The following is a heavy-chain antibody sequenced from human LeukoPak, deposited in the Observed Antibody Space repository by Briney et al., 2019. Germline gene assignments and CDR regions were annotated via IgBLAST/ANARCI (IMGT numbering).Heavy chain of an antibody. Sequence: SETLSLTCTVSGGSISSSSYYWGWIRQPPGKGLEWIGSIYYSGSTYYNPSLKSRVTISVDTSKNQFSLKLSSVTAADTAVYYCARDLIGGSSWFDPWGQGTLVTVSS. CDR1: GGSISSSSYY. V-gene: IGHV4-39*07. CDR2: IYYSGST. D-gene: IGHD3-16*01. CDR3: ARDLIGGSSWFDP. J-gene: IGHJ5*02.